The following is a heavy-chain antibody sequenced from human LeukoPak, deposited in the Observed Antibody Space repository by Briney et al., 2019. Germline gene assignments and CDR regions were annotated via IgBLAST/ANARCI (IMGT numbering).Heavy chain of an antibody. J-gene: IGHJ5*02. CDR1: GFTFDDYA. CDR3: ARDLAGGTVVVPAAIAWFDP. CDR2: ISWNSGSI. V-gene: IGHV3-9*01. Sequence: GGSLRLSCAASGFTFDDYAMHWVRHAPGKGLEWVSGISWNSGSIGYADSVKGRFTISRDNSKNTLYLQMNSLRAEDTAVYYCARDLAGGTVVVPAAIAWFDPWGQGTLVTVSS. D-gene: IGHD2-2*02.